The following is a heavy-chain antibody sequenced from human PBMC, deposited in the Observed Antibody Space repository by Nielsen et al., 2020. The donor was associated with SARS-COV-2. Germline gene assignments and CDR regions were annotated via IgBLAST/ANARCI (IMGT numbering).Heavy chain of an antibody. CDR3: ARHMSSSWYSGFDY. Sequence: SETLSLTCAVSGGSISSSPYYWVWIRQPPEKGLEWIGTIYYSGSTYYNPSLKSRLSIYVDTSKNQFSRKLSSVTAADTAVYYCARHMSSSWYSGFDYWGQGTLVTVSS. D-gene: IGHD6-13*01. V-gene: IGHV4-39*01. CDR2: IYYSGST. CDR1: GGSISSSPYY. J-gene: IGHJ4*02.